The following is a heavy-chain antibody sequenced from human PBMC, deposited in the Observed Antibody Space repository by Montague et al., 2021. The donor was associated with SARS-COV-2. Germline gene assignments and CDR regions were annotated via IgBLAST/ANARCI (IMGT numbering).Heavy chain of an antibody. V-gene: IGHV4-39*01. J-gene: IGHJ4*02. Sequence: SETLSLTCTVSGGSISSSIDYWGWIRQPPGKGLEWIGSVYESGRTYYNPSLKSRVTISVDTSQNRFSLKLRSVTAADTAVYYCGRFREVSWGADGTGPSDYWGQGTLVTVSS. CDR2: VYESGRT. CDR3: GRFREVSWGADGTGPSDY. D-gene: IGHD1-1*01. CDR1: GGSISSSIDY.